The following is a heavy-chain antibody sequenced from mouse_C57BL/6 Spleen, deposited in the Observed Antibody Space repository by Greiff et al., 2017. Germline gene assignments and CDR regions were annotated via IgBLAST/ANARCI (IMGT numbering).Heavy chain of an antibody. CDR1: GFTFSSYG. Sequence: EVQLVESGGDLVKPGGSLKLSCAASGFTFSSYGMSWVRQTPDKRLEWVATISSGGSYTYYPDSVKGRFTISRDNAKNTLYLQRSSLKSEDTAMYYCARPMGYSNFDYWGQGTTRTVSS. CDR2: ISSGGSYT. J-gene: IGHJ2*01. CDR3: ARPMGYSNFDY. D-gene: IGHD2-5*01. V-gene: IGHV5-6*01.